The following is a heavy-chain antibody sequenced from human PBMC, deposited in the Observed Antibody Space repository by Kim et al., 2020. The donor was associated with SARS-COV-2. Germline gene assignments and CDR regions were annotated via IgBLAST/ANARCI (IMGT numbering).Heavy chain of an antibody. CDR3: AKDGTLVNSSWYVFDY. CDR2: ISGSGSST. J-gene: IGHJ4*02. CDR1: GFTFSSYA. Sequence: GGSLRLSCAASGFTFSSYAMSWVRQAPGKGLEWVSAISGSGSSTYYADSVKGRFTISRDNSKNTLYLQMNSLRAEDTAVYYCAKDGTLVNSSWYVFDYWGQGTLVTVSS. D-gene: IGHD6-13*01. V-gene: IGHV3-23*01.